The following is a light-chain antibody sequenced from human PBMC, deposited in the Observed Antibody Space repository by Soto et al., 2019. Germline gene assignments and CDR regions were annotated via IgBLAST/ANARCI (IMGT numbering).Light chain of an antibody. CDR3: QVWERISDHNFV. CDR2: DDR. Sequence: SYELTQPPSVSVSPGQTASSTCGGDNIGTKSVHWYQQRPGQAPVLVVYDDRDRPSGIPERFSGSNSGNTATLTISRVEAGDEAEYYCQVWERISDHNFVFGDGTTVTVL. V-gene: IGLV3-21*02. CDR1: NIGTKS. J-gene: IGLJ1*01.